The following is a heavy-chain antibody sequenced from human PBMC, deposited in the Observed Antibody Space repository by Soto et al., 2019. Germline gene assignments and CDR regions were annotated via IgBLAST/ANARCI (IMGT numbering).Heavy chain of an antibody. Sequence: SVKVSCKASGGTFSSYAISWVRQAPGQGREWMGGIIPIFGTANYAQKFQGRVTITADESTSTAYMELSSLRSEDTAVYYCARARTIVATIYNYSGMDVWGQGTTVTVSS. V-gene: IGHV1-69*13. J-gene: IGHJ6*02. CDR3: ARARTIVATIYNYSGMDV. CDR1: GGTFSSYA. D-gene: IGHD5-12*01. CDR2: IIPIFGTA.